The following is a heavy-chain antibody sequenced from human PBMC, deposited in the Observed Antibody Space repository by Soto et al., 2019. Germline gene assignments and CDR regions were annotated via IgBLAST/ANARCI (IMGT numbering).Heavy chain of an antibody. CDR2: IYGGGNGP. CDR1: GFTFSDFV. V-gene: IGHV3-23*01. Sequence: VQVLESGGGLVQPGGSLRLSCAATGFTFSDFVVSWVRQAPGKGLEWVSRIYGGGNGPHYADSVKGRVTISRDNSKNTLYLQMNSLRAEDTAVYYCAKMEGMDPWAYSFDYWGQGTLVTVSS. J-gene: IGHJ4*02. D-gene: IGHD2-2*03. CDR3: AKMEGMDPWAYSFDY.